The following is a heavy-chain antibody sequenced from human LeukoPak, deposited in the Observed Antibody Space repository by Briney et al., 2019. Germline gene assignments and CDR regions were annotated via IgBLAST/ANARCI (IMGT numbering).Heavy chain of an antibody. CDR3: AKGRGQHGGPSRY. V-gene: IGHV3-9*01. CDR1: GFTFDDYA. D-gene: IGHD4-23*01. Sequence: PGGSLRLSCAASGFTFDDYAMHWVRQAPGKGLEWVSGISWNSGSIGYADSVKGRFTISRDNAKNSLYLQMNSLRAEDTALYYCAKGRGQHGGPSRYWGQGTRVTVSS. CDR2: ISWNSGSI. J-gene: IGHJ4*02.